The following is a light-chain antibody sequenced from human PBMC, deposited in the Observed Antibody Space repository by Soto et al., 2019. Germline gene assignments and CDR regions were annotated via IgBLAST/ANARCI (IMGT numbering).Light chain of an antibody. CDR1: QSVSSSY. Sequence: EIVLTQSPGTLSLSPGESTTLSCRASQSVSSSYLAWYQQKPGRAPRLLIHGASYRATGVPDRFSGSGSETDFTLTISRLEPEDFAVYYCQQYGASPLTFGGGTKVEIK. J-gene: IGKJ4*01. V-gene: IGKV3-20*01. CDR2: GAS. CDR3: QQYGASPLT.